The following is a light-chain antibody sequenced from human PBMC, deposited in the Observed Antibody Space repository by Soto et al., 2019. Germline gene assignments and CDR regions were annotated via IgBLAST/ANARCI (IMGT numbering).Light chain of an antibody. CDR1: QSISSW. V-gene: IGKV1-5*03. CDR3: HQYNSYPVT. Sequence: DIQMTQSPSTLSASVGDRVTTTCRASQSISSWLAWYQQKPGKAPKLLIYQASTLESGVPSRFSGSGSGTEFTLPITSMQPDDFATYYCHQYNSYPVTFGGGTRVEIK. J-gene: IGKJ4*01. CDR2: QAS.